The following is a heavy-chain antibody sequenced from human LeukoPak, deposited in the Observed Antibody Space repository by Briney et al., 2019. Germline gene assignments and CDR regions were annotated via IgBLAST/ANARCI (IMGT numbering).Heavy chain of an antibody. CDR2: ISYDGSNK. J-gene: IGHJ6*02. Sequence: PGGSLMLSCAASGFTFSSYAMHWVRQAPGKGLEWVAVISYDGSNKYYADSVKGRFTISRDNSKNTLYLQMNSLRAEDTAVYYCARQPGYYYYYGMDVWGQGTTVTVSS. CDR3: ARQPGYYYYYGMDV. CDR1: GFTFSSYA. V-gene: IGHV3-30-3*01. D-gene: IGHD1-14*01.